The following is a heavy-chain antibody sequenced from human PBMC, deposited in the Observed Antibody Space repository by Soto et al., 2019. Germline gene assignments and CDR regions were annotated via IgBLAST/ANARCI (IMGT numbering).Heavy chain of an antibody. Sequence: SDTLSLTCTVSGCSISSCDYYWSWILQPPGKGLEWIGYIYLSGSTYYNPSLKSRVTISVNTSKNQFSLKLSSVTAADTAVYYCARERPDGARLDPWGQGTLVSVSS. CDR3: ARERPDGARLDP. V-gene: IGHV4-30-4*02. CDR2: IYLSGST. J-gene: IGHJ5*02. D-gene: IGHD6-6*01. CDR1: GCSISSCDYY.